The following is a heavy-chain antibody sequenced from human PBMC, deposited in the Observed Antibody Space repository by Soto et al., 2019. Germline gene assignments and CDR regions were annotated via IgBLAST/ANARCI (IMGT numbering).Heavy chain of an antibody. J-gene: IGHJ6*02. V-gene: IGHV1-2*04. CDR2: INPNSGGT. CDR3: ARKMPYYYGMDV. CDR1: GYTFTGYY. D-gene: IGHD2-2*01. Sequence: ASVKLSCKASGYTFTGYYMHWVRQAPGQGLEWMGWINPNSGGTNYAQKFQGWVTMTRDTSISTAYMELSRLRSDDTAVYYCARKMPYYYGMDVWGHGTTVTVSS.